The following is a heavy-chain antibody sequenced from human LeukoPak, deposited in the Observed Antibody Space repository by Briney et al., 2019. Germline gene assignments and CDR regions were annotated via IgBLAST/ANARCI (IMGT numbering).Heavy chain of an antibody. V-gene: IGHV3-23*01. CDR1: GFTFSSYA. CDR2: ISGSGGST. D-gene: IGHD3-22*01. J-gene: IGHJ3*02. CDR3: AKSVYYYDSSGLDAFDI. Sequence: GGSLRLSCAASGFTFSSYAMSWVRQAPGKGLEWVSAISGSGGSTYYADSVKGRFTISRDNSKNTLYLQMNSLRAEDTAVYYCAKSVYYYDSSGLDAFDIWGQGTMVTVSS.